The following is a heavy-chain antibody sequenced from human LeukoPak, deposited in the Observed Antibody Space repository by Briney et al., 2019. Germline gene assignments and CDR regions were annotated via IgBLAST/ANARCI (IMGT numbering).Heavy chain of an antibody. Sequence: GGSLRLSCAASGFTFSSYGMHWVRQAPGKGLEWVAVISYDGSNKYYADSVKGRFTISRDNSKNTLSLQMNSLRAEDTAVYYCAKDRTTVTLLDWFDPWGQGTLVTVSS. D-gene: IGHD4-17*01. CDR3: AKDRTTVTLLDWFDP. V-gene: IGHV3-30*18. J-gene: IGHJ5*02. CDR2: ISYDGSNK. CDR1: GFTFSSYG.